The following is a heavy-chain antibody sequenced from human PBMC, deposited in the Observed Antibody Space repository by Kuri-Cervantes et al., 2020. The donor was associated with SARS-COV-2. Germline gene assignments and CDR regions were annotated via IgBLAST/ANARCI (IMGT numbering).Heavy chain of an antibody. Sequence: SLKISCAASGFTFDDYAMHWVRQAPGKGLEWVSGISWNSGSIGYADSVKGRSTISRDNAKNSLYLQMNSLRAEDTALYYCARGGHAQGSGRPLDYWGQGTLVTVSS. J-gene: IGHJ4*02. D-gene: IGHD3-10*01. CDR1: GFTFDDYA. CDR3: ARGGHAQGSGRPLDY. V-gene: IGHV3-9*01. CDR2: ISWNSGSI.